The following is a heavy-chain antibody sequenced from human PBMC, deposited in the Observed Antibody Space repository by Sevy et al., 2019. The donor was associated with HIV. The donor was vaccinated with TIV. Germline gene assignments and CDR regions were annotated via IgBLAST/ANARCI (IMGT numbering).Heavy chain of an antibody. V-gene: IGHV4-59*01. J-gene: IGHJ5*02. CDR1: GGPISSYY. CDR2: IHYSGST. CDR3: ARAPPVRSGDDSLNWFDP. D-gene: IGHD5-12*01. Sequence: SGTLSLTCSVSGGPISSYYWSWIRQPPGKRLEWIGYIHYSGSTNYNPSLNSRLTISVDTSKNQFSLRLTSVTAADTAVYYCARAPPVRSGDDSLNWFDPWGQGILVTVSS.